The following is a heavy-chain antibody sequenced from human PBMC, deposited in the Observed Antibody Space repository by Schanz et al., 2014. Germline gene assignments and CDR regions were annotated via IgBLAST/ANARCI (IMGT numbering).Heavy chain of an antibody. CDR2: IRSKTHGGTT. CDR3: TTDSRTKLRHFDWLLRFDY. V-gene: IGHV3-49*04. J-gene: IGHJ4*02. CDR1: GFTFGDYA. D-gene: IGHD3-9*01. Sequence: EVQLVESGGGLVQPGRSLRLSCTGSGFTFGDYAMSWVRQAPGKGLEWVGFIRSKTHGGTTEYAASVKGRFSISRDDSKSTAYLQMNSLRTEDTAVYYCTTDSRTKLRHFDWLLRFDYWGQGTLVIVSS.